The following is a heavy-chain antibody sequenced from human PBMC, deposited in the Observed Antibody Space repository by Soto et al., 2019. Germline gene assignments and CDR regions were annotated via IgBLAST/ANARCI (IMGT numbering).Heavy chain of an antibody. CDR2: ISYDGSNK. D-gene: IGHD5-12*01. Sequence: ASGYTFTSYAMHWVRQAPGKGLEWVAVISYDGSNKYYADSVKGRFTISRDNSKNTLYLQMNSLRAEDTAVYYCAREGGGYDYYYYGMDVWGQGTTVTVYS. J-gene: IGHJ6*02. CDR3: AREGGGYDYYYYGMDV. CDR1: GYTFTSYA. V-gene: IGHV3-30-3*01.